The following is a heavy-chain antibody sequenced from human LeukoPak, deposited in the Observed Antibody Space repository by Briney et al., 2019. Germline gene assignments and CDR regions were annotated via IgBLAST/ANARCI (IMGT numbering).Heavy chain of an antibody. J-gene: IGHJ3*01. V-gene: IGHV3-30*02. CDR1: GFTFSSYG. Sequence: GSLRLSCAASGFTFSSYGMHWVRQAPGKGLEWVAFIRYDGSNKYYADSVKGRFTISRDNSKNTLYLQMNSLRAEDTAVYYCAKEMATIRAFDFWGQGTMVTVS. CDR3: AKEMATIRAFDF. CDR2: IRYDGSNK. D-gene: IGHD5-24*01.